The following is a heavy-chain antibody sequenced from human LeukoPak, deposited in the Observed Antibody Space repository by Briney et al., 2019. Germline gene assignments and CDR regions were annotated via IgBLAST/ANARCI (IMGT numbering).Heavy chain of an antibody. D-gene: IGHD6-13*01. CDR2: ISGSGGST. Sequence: PGGSLRLSCALSGFTFSSFAMSWVRPAPGEGLGWASAISGSGGSTYYADSVKGRFTISRDNSKNTLYLQMNSLRAEDTAVYYCAKERYSSSVWGQGTLVTVSS. V-gene: IGHV3-23*01. J-gene: IGHJ4*02. CDR3: AKERYSSSV. CDR1: GFTFSSFA.